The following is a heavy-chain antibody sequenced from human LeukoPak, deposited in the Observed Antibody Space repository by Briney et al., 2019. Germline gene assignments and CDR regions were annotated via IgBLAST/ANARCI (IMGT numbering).Heavy chain of an antibody. V-gene: IGHV3-74*01. J-gene: IGHJ5*02. CDR1: GFTFSAYW. CDR3: ARVLSGPWDWFDP. CDR2: INPDGSRT. Sequence: GGSLRLSCAASGFTFSAYWMHWVRQAPGKGLVWVSRINPDGSRTTYADSVKGRFTISRDNAKNTVYLQMNSLRAEDTAVYYCARVLSGPWDWFDPWGQGTLVTVSS. D-gene: IGHD6-25*01.